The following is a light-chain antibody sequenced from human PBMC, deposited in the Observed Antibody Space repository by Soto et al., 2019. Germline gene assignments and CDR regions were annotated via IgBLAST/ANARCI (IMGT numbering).Light chain of an antibody. CDR1: QSVSSY. J-gene: IGKJ4*01. Sequence: EIVLTQSPATLSLSPGERATLSCRASQSVSSYLTWYQQQPGQAPRLLIYGASNRATGIPARFSGGGSGTDFPITISSLEPEDFAVYGHQQRSNWLTFGGATKVEIK. CDR2: GAS. V-gene: IGKV3-11*01. CDR3: QQRSNWLT.